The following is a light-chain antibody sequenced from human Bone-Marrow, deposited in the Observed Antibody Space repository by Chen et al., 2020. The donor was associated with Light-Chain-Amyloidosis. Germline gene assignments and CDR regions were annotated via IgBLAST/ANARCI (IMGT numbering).Light chain of an antibody. J-gene: IGLJ1*01. V-gene: IGLV2-14*01. Sequence: QSALTQPASVSGVPGKSITISCTGTSSDVGGDNHVSWYQQRPDKAPKLMIYEVTNRPSWVPDRFSGSKSDNTDSLTISGLQTEDEADYFCSSYTITNTRVFGSGTRVTVL. CDR3: SSYTITNTRV. CDR2: EVT. CDR1: SSDVGGDNH.